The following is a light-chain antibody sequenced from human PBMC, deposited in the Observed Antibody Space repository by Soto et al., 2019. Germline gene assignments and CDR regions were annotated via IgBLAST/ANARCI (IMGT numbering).Light chain of an antibody. J-gene: IGKJ4*01. V-gene: IGKV4-1*01. CDR3: QQYYGTPLT. Sequence: DFVMTQSPDSLAVSLGERATINCKSSQSVLYSSNNKNYLAWYQRKPGQPPKLLISWATTRESGVPDRFSGGGSGTDSTPTSSSPHAGDGAVYYCQQYYGTPLTFGGGTKVEIK. CDR1: QSVLYSSNNKNY. CDR2: WAT.